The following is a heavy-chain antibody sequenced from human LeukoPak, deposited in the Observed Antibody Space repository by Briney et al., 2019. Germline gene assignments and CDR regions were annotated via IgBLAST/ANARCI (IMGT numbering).Heavy chain of an antibody. CDR1: GFTFSSFA. V-gene: IGHV3-23*01. CDR3: AKDLPLGDV. Sequence: GGSLRLSCAASGFTFSSFAMTWVRQAPGKGLEWVSAISGSGDSTYYADSVKGRFTISRDNSKFTVYLQMNCLRAEDTAVYYCAKDLPLGDVWGKGTTVTVSS. J-gene: IGHJ6*04. CDR2: ISGSGDST.